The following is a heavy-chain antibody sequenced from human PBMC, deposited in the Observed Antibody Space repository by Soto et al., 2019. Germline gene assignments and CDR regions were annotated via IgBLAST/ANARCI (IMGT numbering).Heavy chain of an antibody. CDR3: AKDAIPMVRGTNNWFDP. D-gene: IGHD3-10*01. CDR2: ISGNGVST. Sequence: GGSLRLSCAGSGFTFSNYAMSWVRQAPGKGLEWVSAISGNGVSTYYADSVRGRFTISRDNSKNALYLQMNRLRADDTAVYYCAKDAIPMVRGTNNWFDPWGQGTLVTVSS. J-gene: IGHJ5*02. CDR1: GFTFSNYA. V-gene: IGHV3-23*01.